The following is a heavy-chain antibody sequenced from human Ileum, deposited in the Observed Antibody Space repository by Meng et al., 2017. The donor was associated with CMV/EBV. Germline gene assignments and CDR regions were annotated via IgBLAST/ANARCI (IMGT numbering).Heavy chain of an antibody. CDR3: ARNPKYDFWSGYYAGYYGMDV. V-gene: IGHV1-2*02. J-gene: IGHJ6*02. D-gene: IGHD3-3*01. CDR2: INPNSGGT. CDR1: GYTFTGYY. Sequence: ASVKVSCKASGYTFTGYYMHWVRQAPGQGLEWMGWINPNSGGTNYAKKFQGRVTMTRDTSISTAYMELSRLRSDDTAVYYCARNPKYDFWSGYYAGYYGMDVWGQGTTVTVSS.